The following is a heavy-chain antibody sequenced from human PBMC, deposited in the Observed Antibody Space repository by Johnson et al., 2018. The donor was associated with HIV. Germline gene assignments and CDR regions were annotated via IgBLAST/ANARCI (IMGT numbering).Heavy chain of an antibody. CDR3: ARDGGIAATDAFDI. V-gene: IGHV3-30*04. CDR2: ISYDGRNK. Sequence: QVQLVESGGGVVQPGRSLRLSCAASGFTFSSYAMHWVRQAPGKGLEWVAVISYDGRNKYYADSVKGRFTISRDNSKTTLYLQMNSLRAEDTAVYYCARDGGIAATDAFDIWGQGTMVTVSS. CDR1: GFTFSSYA. D-gene: IGHD6-13*01. J-gene: IGHJ3*02.